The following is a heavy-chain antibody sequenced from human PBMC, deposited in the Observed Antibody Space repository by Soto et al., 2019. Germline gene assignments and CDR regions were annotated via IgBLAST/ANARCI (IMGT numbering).Heavy chain of an antibody. V-gene: IGHV4-59*01. CDR2: IYYNGNT. CDR3: ARNVDTTRAYYFDY. J-gene: IGHJ4*02. D-gene: IGHD5-18*01. Sequence: PSETLSLTCTVCGGSISIYYWSWIRQPPGKGLEWIGYIYYNGNTNYNPSLRSRVTISVDTSKNQFSLKVSSVAAADTAVYYCARNVDTTRAYYFDYWGQGTLVTVSS. CDR1: GGSISIYY.